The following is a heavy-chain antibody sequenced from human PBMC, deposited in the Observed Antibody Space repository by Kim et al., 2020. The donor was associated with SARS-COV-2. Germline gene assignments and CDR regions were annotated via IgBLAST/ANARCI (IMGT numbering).Heavy chain of an antibody. V-gene: IGHV1-18*04. D-gene: IGHD4-17*01. J-gene: IGHJ4*02. CDR3: ARGAYGDVSFDY. Sequence: ASVKVSCKASGYIFSTYGFSWVRQAPGQWLELLGWISARDGYAHYAQKVQGRVTMTTDTSTNTPYMELWSLRSDDTAMYYCARGAYGDVSFDYWGQGTLSPSPQ. CDR2: ISARDGYA. CDR1: GYIFSTYG.